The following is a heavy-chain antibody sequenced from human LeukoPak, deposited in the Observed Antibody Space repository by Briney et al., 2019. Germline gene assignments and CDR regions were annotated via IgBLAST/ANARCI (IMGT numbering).Heavy chain of an antibody. J-gene: IGHJ4*02. V-gene: IGHV3-23*01. CDR1: GFTFSSYA. Sequence: GGSLRLSCAASGFTFSSYAMSWVRQAPGKGLEWVSAISGSGGSTYYADSVEDRFTISRDNSKNTLYLRMNSLRAEDTAVYYCAKVTRSYYYDSSGYVDYWGQGTLVTVSS. D-gene: IGHD3-22*01. CDR2: ISGSGGST. CDR3: AKVTRSYYYDSSGYVDY.